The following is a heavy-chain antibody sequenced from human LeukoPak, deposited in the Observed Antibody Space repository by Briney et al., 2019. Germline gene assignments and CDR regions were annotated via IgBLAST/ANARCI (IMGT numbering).Heavy chain of an antibody. J-gene: IGHJ6*02. CDR3: AKDYCSSTSCYPSRYYYYGMDV. D-gene: IGHD2-2*01. Sequence: GGSLRLSCAASGFTFSSYAMSWVRQAPGKGLEWVSAISGSGGSTYYADSVKGRFTISRDNAKNSLYLQMNSLRAEDTALYYCAKDYCSSTSCYPSRYYYYGMDVWGQGTTVTVSS. CDR1: GFTFSSYA. V-gene: IGHV3-23*01. CDR2: ISGSGGST.